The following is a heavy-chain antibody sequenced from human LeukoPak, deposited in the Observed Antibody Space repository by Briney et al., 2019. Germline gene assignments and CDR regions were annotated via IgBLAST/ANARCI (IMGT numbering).Heavy chain of an antibody. CDR1: GFTFSSYG. Sequence: GRSLRLSCAASGFTFSSYGMHWVRQAPGKGLEWVAVISYDGSNKYYADSVKGRFTISRDNSKNTLYLQMNSLRAEDTAVYYCARAVYYGDFPFDYWGQGTLVTVSS. V-gene: IGHV3-30*19. CDR2: ISYDGSNK. J-gene: IGHJ4*02. CDR3: ARAVYYGDFPFDY. D-gene: IGHD4-17*01.